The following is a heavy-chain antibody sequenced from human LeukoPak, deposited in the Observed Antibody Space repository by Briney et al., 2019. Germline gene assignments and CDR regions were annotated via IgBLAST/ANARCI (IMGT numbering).Heavy chain of an antibody. CDR2: INPNSGGT. V-gene: IGHV1-2*02. D-gene: IGHD6-6*01. CDR1: GYTFTGYY. J-gene: IGHJ6*03. Sequence: GASVKVSCKASGYTFTGYYMHWVRQAPGQGLEWMGWINPNSGGTNYAQKFQGRVTMTRDTSISTAYMELSRLRSDDTAVYYCASQSDSSSSIYYYYYYMDVWGKGTTVTVSS. CDR3: ASQSDSSSSIYYYYYYMDV.